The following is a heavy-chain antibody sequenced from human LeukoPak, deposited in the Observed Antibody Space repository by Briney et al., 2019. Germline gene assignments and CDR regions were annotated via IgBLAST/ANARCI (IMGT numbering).Heavy chain of an antibody. CDR3: ARVGYSYGSYYYYMDV. CDR1: GFTFSSYS. Sequence: GGPLRLSCAASGFTFSSYSMNWVRQAPGKGLEWVSSISSSSSYIYYADSVKGRFTISRDNAKNSLYLQVNSLRAEDTAVYYCARVGYSYGSYYYYMDVWGKGTTVTVSS. J-gene: IGHJ6*03. D-gene: IGHD5-18*01. CDR2: ISSSSSYI. V-gene: IGHV3-21*01.